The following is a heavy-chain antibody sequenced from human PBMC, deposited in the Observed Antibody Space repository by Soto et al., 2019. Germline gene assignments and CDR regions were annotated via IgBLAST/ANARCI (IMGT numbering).Heavy chain of an antibody. CDR2: ISGSGGST. J-gene: IGHJ4*02. CDR3: AKDHGRWSGWSPYYFDY. V-gene: IGHV3-23*01. D-gene: IGHD6-19*01. Sequence: EVQLLESGGGLVQPGGSLRLSCAASGFTFSSYAMSWVRQAPGKGLEWVSAISGSGGSTYYADSVKGRFTISRDNSKNTLYLQMNSLRAEDTAVYYCAKDHGRWSGWSPYYFDYWGQGTLVTVSS. CDR1: GFTFSSYA.